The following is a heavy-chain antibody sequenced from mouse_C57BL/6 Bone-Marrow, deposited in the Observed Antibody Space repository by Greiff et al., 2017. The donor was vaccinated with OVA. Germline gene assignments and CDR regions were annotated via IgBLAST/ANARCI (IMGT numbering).Heavy chain of an antibody. D-gene: IGHD2-3*01. V-gene: IGHV1-26*01. CDR2: INPTNGGT. J-gene: IGHJ2*01. CDR1: GYTFTDYY. CDR3: ARGLLSCEY. Sequence: VQLQQSGPELVKPGASVKISCKASGYTFTDYYMHWVKQSHVKSLEWIGDINPTNGGTRYNQKFKGKATLTVDKSSSTAYMELRGLTSEDSAVYYSARGLLSCEYWGQDTTLTASS.